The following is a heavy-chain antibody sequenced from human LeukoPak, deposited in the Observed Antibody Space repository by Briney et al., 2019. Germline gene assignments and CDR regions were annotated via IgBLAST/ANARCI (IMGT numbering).Heavy chain of an antibody. CDR3: ARYTNYYGSGTYHYYFDY. D-gene: IGHD3-10*01. Sequence: SETLSLTCSVSGGSISSYYWSWIRQPAGKGLEWIARIYTSGSTDYNPSLKSRVTMSVDTSKNQFSLKLSSVTAADTAVYFCARYTNYYGSGTYHYYFDYWGQGTLVTVSS. CDR1: GGSISSYY. CDR2: IYTSGST. J-gene: IGHJ4*02. V-gene: IGHV4-4*07.